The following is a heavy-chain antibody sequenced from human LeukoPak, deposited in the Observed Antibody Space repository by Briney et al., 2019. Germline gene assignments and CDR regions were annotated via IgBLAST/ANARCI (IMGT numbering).Heavy chain of an antibody. Sequence: ASVKVSCKASGYTLSTYDINWVRQAPGQGLEWMGWMNPNSGNTGYAQEFQGRVAMTRDTSISTAYMELRSLISDDTAVYYCARGGTIYDTILEDPFDIWGQGTMVTVSS. V-gene: IGHV1-8*01. CDR2: MNPNSGNT. CDR1: GYTLSTYD. CDR3: ARGGTIYDTILEDPFDI. J-gene: IGHJ3*02. D-gene: IGHD3-22*01.